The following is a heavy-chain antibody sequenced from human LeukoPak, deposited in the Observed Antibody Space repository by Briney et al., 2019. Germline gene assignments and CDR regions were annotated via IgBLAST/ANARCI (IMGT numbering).Heavy chain of an antibody. Sequence: ASVKVSCEASGYTFTSYGINWVRQAPGQGLEWIGWISAYNGNTNYAQKLQGRVTMTTDTSTSTAYMELRSLRSDDTAVYYCARVGGQQKEEIKDDYWGQGTLVTVSS. CDR2: ISAYNGNT. CDR3: ARVGGQQKEEIKDDY. CDR1: GYTFTSYG. J-gene: IGHJ4*02. V-gene: IGHV1-18*01. D-gene: IGHD5-24*01.